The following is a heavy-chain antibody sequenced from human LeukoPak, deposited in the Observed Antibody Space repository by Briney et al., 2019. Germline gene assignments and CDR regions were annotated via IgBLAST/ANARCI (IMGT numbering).Heavy chain of an antibody. CDR1: GFTFSGNH. Sequence: GASLRLSWVVAGFTFSGNHMNSARQDPRNGLEWVSFIYSDGDTYYADSVRGRFTISRDSSRNTLSLQMNSLKHDDTAVYYCARDPRNGYGHFDYWGQGTLVTVSS. J-gene: IGHJ4*02. V-gene: IGHV3-66*02. CDR3: ARDPRNGYGHFDY. D-gene: IGHD5-24*01. CDR2: IYSDGDT.